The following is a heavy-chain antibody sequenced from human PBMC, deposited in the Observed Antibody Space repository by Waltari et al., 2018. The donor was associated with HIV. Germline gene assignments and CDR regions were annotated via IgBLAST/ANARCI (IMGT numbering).Heavy chain of an antibody. Sequence: QLQLQESGPGLVKPSETLSLTCTVSGGSISSSSYYWGWIRQPPGKGLEWIGSIYYSGSTYYNPSLKSRVTISVDTSKNQFSLKLSSVTAADTAVYYCARQASTYYYDSSGYHFDYWGQGTLVTVSS. J-gene: IGHJ4*02. V-gene: IGHV4-39*01. CDR2: IYYSGST. D-gene: IGHD3-22*01. CDR3: ARQASTYYYDSSGYHFDY. CDR1: GGSISSSSYY.